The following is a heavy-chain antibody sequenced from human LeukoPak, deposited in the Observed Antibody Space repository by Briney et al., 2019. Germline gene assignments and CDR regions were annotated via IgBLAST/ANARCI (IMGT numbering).Heavy chain of an antibody. J-gene: IGHJ4*02. CDR3: AKTRQTYAAPLEWLLSVTLYFDY. CDR1: GFTFSSYA. D-gene: IGHD3-3*01. V-gene: IGHV3-23*01. CDR2: ISGSGGST. Sequence: QTGGSLRLSCAASGFTFSSYAMSWVRQAPGKGLEWVSAISGSGGSTYYADSVKGRFTISRDNSKNTLYLQMNSLRAEDTAVYYCAKTRQTYAAPLEWLLSVTLYFDYWGQGTLVTVSS.